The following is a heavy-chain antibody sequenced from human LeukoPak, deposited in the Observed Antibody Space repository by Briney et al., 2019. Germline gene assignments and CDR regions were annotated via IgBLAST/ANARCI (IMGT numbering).Heavy chain of an antibody. CDR1: GFTFSSYS. D-gene: IGHD6-6*01. CDR2: ISSSSSYI. V-gene: IGHV3-21*01. CDR3: ARVIVPSRAAREFCDY. J-gene: IGHJ4*02. Sequence: PGGSLRLSCAASGFTFSSYSMNGVRQAPGKGLEWVSSISSSSSYIYYADSVKGRFTISRDNAKNSLYLQMNSLRAEDTAVYYCARVIVPSRAAREFCDYWGQGTLVTVSS.